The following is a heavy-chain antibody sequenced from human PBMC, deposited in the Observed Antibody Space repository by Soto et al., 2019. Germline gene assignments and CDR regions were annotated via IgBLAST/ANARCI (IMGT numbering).Heavy chain of an antibody. CDR2: ISGRGGST. D-gene: IGHD2-8*01. CDR3: ASRILFCTDATSCPPDQ. J-gene: IGHJ4*02. V-gene: IGHV3-23*01. Sequence: EVQLLESGGGLVQPGGSLRLSCVASGFTFTTYAMSWVRQAPGRGLEWVSAISGRGGSTDYADSVRGRFTVARENSKCTLYLQMNSLRGEDTAVYYCASRILFCTDATSCPPDQWGQGTRVTVSS. CDR1: GFTFTTYA.